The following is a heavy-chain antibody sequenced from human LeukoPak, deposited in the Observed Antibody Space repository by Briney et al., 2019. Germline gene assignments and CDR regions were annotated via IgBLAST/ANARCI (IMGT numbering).Heavy chain of an antibody. CDR2: IYTSGST. V-gene: IGHV4-61*02. CDR1: GVSISSGSYY. J-gene: IGHJ6*03. Sequence: SQTLSLTCTVSGVSISSGSYYWRWIRQPAGKGLEWIGRIYTSGSTNYNPSLKSRVTISVDTSKNQFSLKLSSVTAADTAVYYCARDLLGYSSYYYYMDVWGKGTTVTVSS. CDR3: ARDLLGYSSYYYYMDV. D-gene: IGHD2-15*01.